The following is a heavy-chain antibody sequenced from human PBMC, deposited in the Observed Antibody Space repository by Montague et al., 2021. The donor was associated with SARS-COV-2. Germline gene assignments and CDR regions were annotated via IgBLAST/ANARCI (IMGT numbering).Heavy chain of an antibody. CDR2: IDKSGTT. CDR3: ARDVGGIDV. Sequence: TLSLTCTVSGGSISYGGYFWNWIRQHPGKGLEWIGNIDKSGTTXYXPSLKSRVSLSVDTSKNQFSLKLRSATAADTALYYCARDVGGIDVWGQGTTVIVSS. D-gene: IGHD3-10*01. J-gene: IGHJ6*02. CDR1: GGSISYGGYF. V-gene: IGHV4-31*03.